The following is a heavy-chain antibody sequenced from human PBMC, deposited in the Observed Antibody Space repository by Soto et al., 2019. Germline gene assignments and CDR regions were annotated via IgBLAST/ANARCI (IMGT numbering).Heavy chain of an antibody. Sequence: QVQLVQSGAEVKKPGSSVKVSCKASGGTFSSYAISWVRQAPGQGLEWMGGIIPIFGTANYAQKFQGRVTITADECTSTAYMELSSLRSEDTAVYYCARDLYCSGGSCYRDDAFDIWGQGTMVTVSS. CDR1: GGTFSSYA. CDR2: IIPIFGTA. V-gene: IGHV1-69*01. CDR3: ARDLYCSGGSCYRDDAFDI. D-gene: IGHD2-15*01. J-gene: IGHJ3*02.